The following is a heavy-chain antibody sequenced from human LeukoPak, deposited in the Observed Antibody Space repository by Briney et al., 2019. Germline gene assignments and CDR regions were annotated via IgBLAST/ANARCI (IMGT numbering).Heavy chain of an antibody. CDR1: GYTLTELS. Sequence: ASVKVSCKVSGYTLTELSMHWVRQAPGKGLEWMGGFDPEDGETIYAQKFQGRVTMTEDTSTDTAYMELSSLRSEDTAVYYCATMVNHGDYHLRPFDYWGQGTLVTVSS. CDR3: ATMVNHGDYHLRPFDY. D-gene: IGHD4-17*01. J-gene: IGHJ4*02. V-gene: IGHV1-24*01. CDR2: FDPEDGET.